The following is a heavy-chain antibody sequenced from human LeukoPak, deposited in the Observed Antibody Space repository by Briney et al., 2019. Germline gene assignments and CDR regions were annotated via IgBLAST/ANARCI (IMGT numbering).Heavy chain of an antibody. CDR1: RGSFSGYY. V-gene: IGHV4-34*01. Sequence: PSETLSFTCAVFRGSFSGYYWNWIRQSPGKGLEWIGEINHSGGTHYSPSLKSRVTISLDTSKNQFSLRLSSVTAADTAVYYCARDDLYYNDSSGHSDAFDLWGQGTMVTISS. D-gene: IGHD3-22*01. CDR3: ARDDLYYNDSSGHSDAFDL. J-gene: IGHJ3*01. CDR2: INHSGGT.